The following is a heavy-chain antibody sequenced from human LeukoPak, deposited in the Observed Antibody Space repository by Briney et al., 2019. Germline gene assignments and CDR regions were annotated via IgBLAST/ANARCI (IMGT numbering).Heavy chain of an antibody. D-gene: IGHD6-13*01. V-gene: IGHV1-2*02. Sequence: ASVKVSCKASGYTFTGYYMHWVRQAPGQGLEWMGWISPNSGGTNYAQKFQGRVTMTRDTSISTAYMELSRLRSDDTAVYYCARDLGSSWYSLDYWGQGTLVTVSS. J-gene: IGHJ4*02. CDR2: ISPNSGGT. CDR3: ARDLGSSWYSLDY. CDR1: GYTFTGYY.